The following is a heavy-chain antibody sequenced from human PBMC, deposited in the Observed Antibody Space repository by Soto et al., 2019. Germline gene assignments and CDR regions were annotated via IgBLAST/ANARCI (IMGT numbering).Heavy chain of an antibody. Sequence: SGPTLVNPTQTLTLTCTFSGFSLTTSGMSVSWFRQPPGKALEWLALIDWDDDKYYSTSLKTRLTISTDTSKNQVVLTMTNMDPVDTATYYCARGVVVATTAWFDHWGQGTLVTVSS. D-gene: IGHD2-15*01. CDR2: IDWDDDK. CDR1: GFSLTTSGMS. J-gene: IGHJ5*02. V-gene: IGHV2-70*01. CDR3: ARGVVVATTAWFDH.